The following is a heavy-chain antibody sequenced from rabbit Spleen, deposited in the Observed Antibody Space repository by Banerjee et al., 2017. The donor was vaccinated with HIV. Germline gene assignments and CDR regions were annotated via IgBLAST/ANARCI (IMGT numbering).Heavy chain of an antibody. V-gene: IGHV1S45*01. D-gene: IGHD4-1*01. CDR2: IDTGDGDT. J-gene: IGHJ4*01. CDR3: VREVAGKFGL. CDR1: GFSFSSIYW. Sequence: QQQLEESGGGLVKPGGTLTLTCTASGFSFSSIYWICWVRQAPGKGLEWIACIDTGDGDTYYANWAKGRFTISQTSSTTVTLQMTSLTAADTATYFCVREVAGKFGLWGPGTLVTVS.